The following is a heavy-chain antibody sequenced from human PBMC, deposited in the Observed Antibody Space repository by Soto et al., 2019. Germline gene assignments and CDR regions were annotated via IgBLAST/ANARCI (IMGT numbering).Heavy chain of an antibody. CDR3: AKDLQYSSSWCEGFDY. CDR2: ISYDGSNK. D-gene: IGHD6-13*01. CDR1: GFTFSSYG. Sequence: QVQLVESGGGVVQPGRSLRLSCAASGFTFSSYGMHWVRQAPGKGLEWVAVISYDGSNKYYADSVKGRFTISRDNSKNTLYLQMNSLRAEDTAVYYCAKDLQYSSSWCEGFDYWGQGTLVTVSS. J-gene: IGHJ4*02. V-gene: IGHV3-30*18.